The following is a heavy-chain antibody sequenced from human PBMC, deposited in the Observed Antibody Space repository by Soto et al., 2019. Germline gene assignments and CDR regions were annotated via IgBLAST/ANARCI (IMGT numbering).Heavy chain of an antibody. J-gene: IGHJ4*02. Sequence: PGGSLRLSCAASGFTFSSYAMSWVRQAPGKGLEWVSAISGSDGSTYYADSVKGRFTISRDNSKNTLYLQMNSLRAEDTAVYYCAKDAIVVVPAAMTVDYWGQGTLVTVSS. CDR1: GFTFSSYA. CDR3: AKDAIVVVPAAMTVDY. D-gene: IGHD2-2*01. CDR2: ISGSDGST. V-gene: IGHV3-23*01.